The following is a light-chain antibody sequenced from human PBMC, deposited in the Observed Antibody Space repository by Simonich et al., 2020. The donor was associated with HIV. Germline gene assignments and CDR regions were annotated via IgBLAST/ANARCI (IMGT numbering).Light chain of an antibody. CDR2: WAS. V-gene: IGKV4-1*01. CDR1: QSVLYSSNNKNY. Sequence: DIVMTQSPDSLAVSLGERATLTCKSSQSVLYSSNNKNYLAWYQQKPGQPPKLLIYWASTRESGVPDRFRGSGSGTDFTLTISSLQAEDVAVYYCQQYYSPPLAFGGGTKVEIK. CDR3: QQYYSPPLA. J-gene: IGKJ4*01.